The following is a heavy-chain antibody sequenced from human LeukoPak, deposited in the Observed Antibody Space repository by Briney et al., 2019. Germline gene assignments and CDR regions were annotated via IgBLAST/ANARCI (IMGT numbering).Heavy chain of an antibody. CDR1: GFTFSSYG. CDR3: ARDRGVAAAYFDY. CDR2: IWYDGSNK. D-gene: IGHD6-13*01. V-gene: IGHV3-33*01. Sequence: GRSLRLSCAASGFTFSSYGMHWVRRAPGKGLEWVAVIWYDGSNKYYADSVKGRFTISRDNSKNTLCLQMNSLRAEDTAVYYCARDRGVAAAYFDYWGQGTLVTVSS. J-gene: IGHJ4*02.